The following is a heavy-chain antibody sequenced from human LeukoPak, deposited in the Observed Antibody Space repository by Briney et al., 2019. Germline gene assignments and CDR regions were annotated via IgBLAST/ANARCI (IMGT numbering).Heavy chain of an antibody. D-gene: IGHD5-18*01. CDR1: GFTFSSYA. CDR2: ISNDGSKK. Sequence: GGSLRLSCAASGFTFSSYAMHWVRQAPGKGLDWVAVISNDGSKKYYADSVKGRFTISRDNSKNTLSLQVSSLRTEDTAVYYCAKDRYSYAFEYSDSWGQGTLVTVSS. J-gene: IGHJ4*02. CDR3: AKDRYSYAFEYSDS. V-gene: IGHV3-30*04.